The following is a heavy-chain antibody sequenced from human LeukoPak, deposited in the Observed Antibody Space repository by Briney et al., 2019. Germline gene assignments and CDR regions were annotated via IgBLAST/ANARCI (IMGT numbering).Heavy chain of an antibody. CDR1: GFTFSSYA. Sequence: GSLRLSCAASGFTFSSYAMSWVRQAPGKGLEWIGSIYYSGSTYYNPSLKSRVTISVDTSKNQFSLKLSSVTAADTAVYYCANPDSGSYFQHWGQGTLVTVSS. J-gene: IGHJ1*01. D-gene: IGHD1-26*01. V-gene: IGHV4-59*05. CDR3: ANPDSGSYFQH. CDR2: IYYSGST.